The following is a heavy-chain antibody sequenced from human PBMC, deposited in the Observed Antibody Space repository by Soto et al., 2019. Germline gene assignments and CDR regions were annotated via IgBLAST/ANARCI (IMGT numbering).Heavy chain of an antibody. CDR2: IYSGDNT. V-gene: IGHV3-66*01. CDR1: GFTVTSAY. D-gene: IGHD6-19*01. J-gene: IGHJ4*02. CDR3: ARFPRIALAAFDC. Sequence: EVQLVESGGDLVQPGGSLRLSCAASGFTVTSAYMSWVRQAPGKGLEWVSTIYSGDNTYYADSVKGRFITSRDKSKNTLYLQMNNLRAEDTAVYYCARFPRIALAAFDCWGQGTLVTVSS.